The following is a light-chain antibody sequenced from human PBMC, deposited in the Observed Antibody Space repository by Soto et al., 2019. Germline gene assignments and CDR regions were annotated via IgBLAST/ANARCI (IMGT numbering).Light chain of an antibody. CDR1: TTDVGNYKG. CDR2: EAT. V-gene: IGLV2-23*01. J-gene: IGLJ1*01. CDR3: CSYVGLSTYV. Sequence: QSVLAQPASVSGSPGESITISCTGTTTDVGNYKGVSWYKQHPDKGPQLIIYEATKRPAGVSNRFSGSKSGNTASLTISGLQPEDEADYYCCSYVGLSTYVFGGGTKVTVL.